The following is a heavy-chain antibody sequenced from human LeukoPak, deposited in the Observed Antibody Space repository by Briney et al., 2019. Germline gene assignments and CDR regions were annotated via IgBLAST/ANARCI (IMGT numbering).Heavy chain of an antibody. CDR3: AITMVRGVIIKAFDI. CDR1: GFTFSSYG. J-gene: IGHJ3*02. D-gene: IGHD3-10*01. CDR2: ISYDGSNK. V-gene: IGHV3-30*03. Sequence: GGSLRLSCAASGFTFSSYGMHWVRQAPGKGLEWVAVISYDGSNKYYADSVKGRFTISRDNSKNTLYLQMNSLRAEDTAVYYCAITMVRGVIIKAFDIWGQGTMVTVSS.